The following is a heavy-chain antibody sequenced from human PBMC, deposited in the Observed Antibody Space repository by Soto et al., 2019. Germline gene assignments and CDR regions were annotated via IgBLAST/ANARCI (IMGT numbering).Heavy chain of an antibody. J-gene: IGHJ4*02. V-gene: IGHV3-30*18. CDR1: GFTFSTYG. CDR2: ISYDGSNK. D-gene: IGHD1-1*01. CDR3: ANAIRTGY. Sequence: QVQLVESGGGVVQPGRSLRLCCAASGFTFSTYGMHWVRQAPGKGLEWVAVISYDGSNKYYADSVKGRFTISRDNSKNTLYLQMNSLRADDTAVYYCANAIRTGYWGQGTLVTVSS.